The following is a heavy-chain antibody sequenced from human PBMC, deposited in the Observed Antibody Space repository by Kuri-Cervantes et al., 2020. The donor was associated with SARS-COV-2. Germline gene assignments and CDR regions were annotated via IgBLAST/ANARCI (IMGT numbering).Heavy chain of an antibody. V-gene: IGHV3-23*01. D-gene: IGHD3-3*01. CDR3: AKDGPTDYDFWSGYSDGFDI. CDR1: GFTFSSYA. Sequence: GESLKISCAASGFTFSSYAMSWVRQAPGKGLEWVSAISGSGGSTYYADSVKGWFTISRDNSKNTLYLQMNSLRAEDTAVYYCAKDGPTDYDFWSGYSDGFDIWGQGTMVTVSS. CDR2: ISGSGGST. J-gene: IGHJ3*02.